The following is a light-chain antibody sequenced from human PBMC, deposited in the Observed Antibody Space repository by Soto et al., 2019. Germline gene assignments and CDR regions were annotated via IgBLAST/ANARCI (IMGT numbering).Light chain of an antibody. CDR2: AAS. CDR1: QGIRNF. J-gene: IGKJ3*01. CDR3: QKYSSVPV. Sequence: DIQMTQSPTSLSASVGDRATITCRASQGIRNFVAWYQQKPGKAPKLLIYAASTLQSGVPSRFSGSGSGTDFTLTINSLQAEDVATYSCQKYSSVPVFGPGTKVEIK. V-gene: IGKV1-27*01.